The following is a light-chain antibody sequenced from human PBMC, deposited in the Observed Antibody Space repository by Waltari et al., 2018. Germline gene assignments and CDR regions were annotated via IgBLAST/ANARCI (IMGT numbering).Light chain of an antibody. CDR2: KVS. CDR1: QSLVQRDGNTF. Sequence: DVVMTQSPLSLPVTLGQPASISCWSRQSLVQRDGNTFLNWFHQRPGQSPRRLIYKVSNRESGVPDRFSGSGSGTDFTLKISRVEAEDVGIYYCLQSSQWPYAFGQGTKLEIK. J-gene: IGKJ2*01. CDR3: LQSSQWPYA. V-gene: IGKV2-30*02.